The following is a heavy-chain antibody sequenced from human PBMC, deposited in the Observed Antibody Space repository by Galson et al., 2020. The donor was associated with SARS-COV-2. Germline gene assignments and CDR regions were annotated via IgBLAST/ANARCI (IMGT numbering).Heavy chain of an antibody. Sequence: GESLKISCAASGFSFESYSMNWVRQAPGRGLEWVSSISSRSSYIYYADSVKGRFTISRDNTKNSLYLQMNSLRAEDTAVYYCARDYGDQYFDYWGQGTLVTVSS. CDR3: ARDYGDQYFDY. J-gene: IGHJ4*02. D-gene: IGHD4-17*01. CDR2: ISSRSSYI. CDR1: GFSFESYS. V-gene: IGHV3-21*01.